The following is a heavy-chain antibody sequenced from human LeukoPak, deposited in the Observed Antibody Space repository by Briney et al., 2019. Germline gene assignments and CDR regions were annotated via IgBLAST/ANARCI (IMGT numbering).Heavy chain of an antibody. V-gene: IGHV4-59*12. CDR1: GGSISFYY. J-gene: IGHJ4*02. CDR3: ARDRIDYGGNEAGFDY. Sequence: SDTLSLTCTVSGGSISFYYWSWIRQIPGRGREWIGYIHDSGSTNYNPSLKSRVTMSVDTSKNQFSLKSRSVTAADTAVYYCARDRIDYGGNEAGFDYWGQGALVTVSS. CDR2: IHDSGST. D-gene: IGHD4-23*01.